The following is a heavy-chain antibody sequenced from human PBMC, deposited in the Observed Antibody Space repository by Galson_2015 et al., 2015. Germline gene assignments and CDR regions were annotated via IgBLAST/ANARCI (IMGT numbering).Heavy chain of an antibody. CDR2: IVVGSGNT. CDR1: GFTFTSSA. D-gene: IGHD3-22*01. V-gene: IGHV1-58*02. J-gene: IGHJ3*02. CDR3: AARRAFNTYYYDSSGPSRGDAFDI. Sequence: QSGAEVKKPGASVKVSCKASGFTFTSSAMQWVRQARGQRLEWIGWIVVGSGNTNYAQKFQERVTITRDMSTSTAYMELSSLRSEDTAVYYCAARRAFNTYYYDSSGPSRGDAFDIWGQGTMVTVSS.